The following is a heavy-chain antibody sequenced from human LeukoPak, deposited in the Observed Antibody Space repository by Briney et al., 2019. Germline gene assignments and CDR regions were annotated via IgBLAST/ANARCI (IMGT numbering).Heavy chain of an antibody. D-gene: IGHD3-10*01. Sequence: GGSLRLSCEASGFTFSSSAMSWVRQAPGKGLEWVSVIIGSGDSTYYADSVKGRFTISRDNSKNTLSLQMNSLRAEDTAIYYCAKNAGLESYYNHIDYWGQGTLVTVSS. CDR2: IIGSGDST. J-gene: IGHJ4*02. CDR1: GFTFSSSA. V-gene: IGHV3-23*01. CDR3: AKNAGLESYYNHIDY.